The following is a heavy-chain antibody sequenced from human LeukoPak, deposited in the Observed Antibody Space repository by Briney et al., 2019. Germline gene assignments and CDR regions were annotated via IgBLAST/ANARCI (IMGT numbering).Heavy chain of an antibody. Sequence: TGGSLRLSCVASGLNFDDSAMHWVRQAPGKGLEGVSLISADGGSTFSADSVKGRFSIYRDNSKNSLYLHMNSLRSEDTAMYYCAKESGKFDYWGQGTLVAVSS. CDR2: ISADGGST. CDR3: AKESGKFDY. J-gene: IGHJ4*02. V-gene: IGHV3-43*02. CDR1: GLNFDDSA.